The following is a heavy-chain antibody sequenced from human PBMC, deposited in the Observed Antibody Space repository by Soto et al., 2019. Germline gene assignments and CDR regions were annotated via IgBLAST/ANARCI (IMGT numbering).Heavy chain of an antibody. D-gene: IGHD3-22*01. V-gene: IGHV3-23*01. Sequence: GGSLRLSCAASGFTFSSYAMSWVRQAPGKGLEWVSAISGSGGSTYYADSVKGRFTISRDNSKNTLYLQMNSLRAEDTAVYYCAKETYYYHSSGYYWPLFHDYWGQGTLVTVS. CDR3: AKETYYYHSSGYYWPLFHDY. CDR2: ISGSGGST. CDR1: GFTFSSYA. J-gene: IGHJ4*02.